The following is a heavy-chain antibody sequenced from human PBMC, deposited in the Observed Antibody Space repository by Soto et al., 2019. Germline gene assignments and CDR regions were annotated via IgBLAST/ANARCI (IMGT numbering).Heavy chain of an antibody. CDR3: VRAGVHEYGDDFDD. CDR1: GYTFTSYG. V-gene: IGHV1-18*01. CDR2: ISAYNGNT. D-gene: IGHD2-21*01. J-gene: IGHJ4*02. Sequence: GASVKVSCKASGYTFTSYGISWVRQAPGQGLEWKGWISAYNGNTNYAQKLQGRDTMTTDTSTSTAYIELRSLRSDDTAVYCCVRAGVHEYGDDFDDWSQRTLVTVSP.